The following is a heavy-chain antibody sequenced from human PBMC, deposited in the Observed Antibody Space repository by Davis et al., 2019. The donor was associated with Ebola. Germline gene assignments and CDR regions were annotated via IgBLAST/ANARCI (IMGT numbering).Heavy chain of an antibody. CDR2: INPNSGGT. CDR3: ARESTDYGDYRLDY. J-gene: IGHJ4*02. V-gene: IGHV1-2*06. D-gene: IGHD4-17*01. Sequence: AASVKVSCKASGYTFTSYYMHWVRQAPGQGLEWMGRINPNSGGTNYAQKLQGRVTMTTDTSTSTAYMELRSLRSDDTAVYYCARESTDYGDYRLDYWGQGTLVTVSS. CDR1: GYTFTSYY.